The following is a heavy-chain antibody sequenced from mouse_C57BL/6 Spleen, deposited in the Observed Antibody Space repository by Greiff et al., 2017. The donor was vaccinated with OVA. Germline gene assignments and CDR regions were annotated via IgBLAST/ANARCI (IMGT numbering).Heavy chain of an antibody. CDR3: AREEGLRPWFAY. Sequence: VQLQQPGAELVKPGASVKMSCKASGYTFTSYWITWVKQRPGQGLEWIGDIYPGSGSTNYNEKFKSKATLTVDTSSSTAYMQLSSLTSEDSAVYYCAREEGLRPWFAYWGKGTLVTVSA. J-gene: IGHJ3*01. V-gene: IGHV1-55*01. CDR2: IYPGSGST. CDR1: GYTFTSYW. D-gene: IGHD2-4*01.